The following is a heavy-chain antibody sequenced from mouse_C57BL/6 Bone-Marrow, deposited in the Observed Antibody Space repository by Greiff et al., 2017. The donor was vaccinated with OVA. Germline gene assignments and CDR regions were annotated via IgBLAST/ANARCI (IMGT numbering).Heavy chain of an antibody. CDR2: IRNTANGSTT. CDR1: GFTFTDYY. J-gene: IGHJ1*03. V-gene: IGHV7-3*01. Sequence: EVKVVESGGGLVQPGGSLSLSCAASGFTFTDYYMSWVRQPPGKALEWLGFIRNTANGSTTEYSASVKGRFTISRANSQSILYLQMKALRAEDSATDYCARYRVTHGWYFDVWGTGTTVTVSS. D-gene: IGHD2-3*01. CDR3: ARYRVTHGWYFDV.